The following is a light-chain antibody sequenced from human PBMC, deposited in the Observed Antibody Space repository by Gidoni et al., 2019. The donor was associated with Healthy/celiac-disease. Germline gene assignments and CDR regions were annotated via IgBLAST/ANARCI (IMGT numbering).Light chain of an antibody. V-gene: IGKV2-28*01. CDR2: LGS. CDR3: MQALQTPIT. Sequence: DIVMTQSSLSLPVTPGEPASISCRSSQSLLHSNGYNYLDWYLQKPGQSPQLLIYLGSNRASGVPDRFSGSGSSTDFTLKISRVEAEDVGVYYCMQALQTPITFGPGTKVDIK. J-gene: IGKJ3*01. CDR1: QSLLHSNGYNY.